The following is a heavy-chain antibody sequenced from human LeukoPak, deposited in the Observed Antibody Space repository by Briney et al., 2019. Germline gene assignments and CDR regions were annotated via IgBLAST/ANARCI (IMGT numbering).Heavy chain of an antibody. CDR2: IYYSGST. CDR1: GGSISSGDYY. CDR3: AREGDIVAMTHWPFDY. V-gene: IGHV4-30-4*01. J-gene: IGHJ4*02. D-gene: IGHD5-12*01. Sequence: SETLSLTCTVSGGSISSGDYYWSWIRQPPGKGLEWIGYIYYSGSTYYNPSLKSRVTISVDTSKNQFSLKLSSVTAADTAVYYCAREGDIVAMTHWPFDYWGQGTLVTVSS.